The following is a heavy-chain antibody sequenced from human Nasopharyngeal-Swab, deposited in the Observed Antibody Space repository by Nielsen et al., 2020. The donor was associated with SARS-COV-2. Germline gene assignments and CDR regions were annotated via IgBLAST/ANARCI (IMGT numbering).Heavy chain of an antibody. CDR3: ARAVVWVGAAPSAVWGYFDY. V-gene: IGHV4-30-4*01. J-gene: IGHJ4*02. Sequence: PGKGLEWIGCIYYSGSTYYKPSLKSRVTISVDTSKNQFSLKLSPVTAAETAVYYCARAVVWVGAAPSAVWGYFDYWGQGTLVTVSS. D-gene: IGHD2-15*01. CDR2: IYYSGST.